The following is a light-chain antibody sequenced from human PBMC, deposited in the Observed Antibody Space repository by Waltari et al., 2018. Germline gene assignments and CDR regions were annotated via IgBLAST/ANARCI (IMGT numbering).Light chain of an antibody. CDR1: QIVSSSY. Sequence: EIVLTQSPGTLSLSPGERATLSSRPSQIVSSSYLAWYQQKPGQAPRLLIYGASSRATGIPDRFSGSGSGTDFTLTISRLEPEDFAVYYCQQYGSSPPYTFGQGTKLEIK. J-gene: IGKJ2*01. CDR3: QQYGSSPPYT. V-gene: IGKV3-20*01. CDR2: GAS.